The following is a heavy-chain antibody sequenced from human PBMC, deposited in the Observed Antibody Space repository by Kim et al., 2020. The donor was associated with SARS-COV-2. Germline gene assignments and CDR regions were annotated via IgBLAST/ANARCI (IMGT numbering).Heavy chain of an antibody. D-gene: IGHD2-2*01. J-gene: IGHJ6*02. Sequence: GRFTISRDNAKNSLYLQMNSLRAEDTAVYYCARTPGLEYQLLCPLGGMDVWGQGTTVTVSS. CDR3: ARTPGLEYQLLCPLGGMDV. V-gene: IGHV3-48*03.